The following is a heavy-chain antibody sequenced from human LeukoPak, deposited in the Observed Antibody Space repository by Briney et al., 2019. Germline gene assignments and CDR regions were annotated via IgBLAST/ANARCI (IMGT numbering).Heavy chain of an antibody. V-gene: IGHV1-2*02. Sequence: ASVKVSCKASGYTFTAYYMHWVRQAPGQGLEWMGWINPNNGGTYYTQKFQDRVTMTRDTSISTAYMELSRLRSDDTAVFYCARGPEENWGQGTLVTVSS. CDR1: GYTFTAYY. J-gene: IGHJ4*02. CDR2: INPNNGGT. CDR3: ARGPEEN.